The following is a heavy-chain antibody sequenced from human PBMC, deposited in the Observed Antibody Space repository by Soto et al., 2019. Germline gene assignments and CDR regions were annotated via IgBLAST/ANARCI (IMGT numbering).Heavy chain of an antibody. V-gene: IGHV1-46*01. D-gene: IGHD4-17*01. Sequence: ASVTVSCQASGYTFTSYYMNLVRQAPGQGLEWLGIINPSGGYTTYAQKFQERVTITRDMSTSTAYMELNSLRADDTAVYHCAKDPNGDYVGAFDSWGQGTLVTVSS. CDR1: GYTFTSYY. J-gene: IGHJ4*02. CDR2: INPSGGYT. CDR3: AKDPNGDYVGAFDS.